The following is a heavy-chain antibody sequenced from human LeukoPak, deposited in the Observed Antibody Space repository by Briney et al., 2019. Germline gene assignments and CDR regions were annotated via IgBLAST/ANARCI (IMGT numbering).Heavy chain of an antibody. CDR1: GGSIGSFY. V-gene: IGHV4-59*01. CDR3: ARDLFWIAAANTNNNAFDI. D-gene: IGHD6-13*01. Sequence: SETLSLTCTVSGGSIGSFYWTWIRQPPGKGLEWIGYIYYSDSTNYNPSLKSRVTVSVDTSKNQFSLKLSSVTAADTAVYYCARDLFWIAAANTNNNAFDIWGQGTMVTVSS. CDR2: IYYSDST. J-gene: IGHJ3*02.